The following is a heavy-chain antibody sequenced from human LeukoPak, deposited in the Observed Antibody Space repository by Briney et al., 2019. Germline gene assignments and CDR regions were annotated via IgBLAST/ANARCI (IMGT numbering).Heavy chain of an antibody. D-gene: IGHD3-10*01. V-gene: IGHV1-2*02. Sequence: ASVKVSCKASGYTFTGYYMHWVRQAPGQGLEWMGWINPNSGGTNYAQKFQGRVTMTRDTSISTAYMELSRLRSDDTAVYYCARDYLGSGSFGYWGQGTLATVSS. J-gene: IGHJ4*02. CDR3: ARDYLGSGSFGY. CDR2: INPNSGGT. CDR1: GYTFTGYY.